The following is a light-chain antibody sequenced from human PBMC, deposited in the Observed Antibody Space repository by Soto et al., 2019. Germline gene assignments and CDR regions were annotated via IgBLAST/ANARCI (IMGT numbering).Light chain of an antibody. J-gene: IGLJ1*01. CDR3: ATCDDSRSAQGV. Sequence: QSALTQPPSASGAPGLRVTISCSGSIANTGSNAVNWYQHLPGTAPKLLIYSQNQRPSGVPDRFSRSKSGTSASLAISGLQSEDETDYYCATCDDSRSAQGVFGTGTKVTVL. CDR2: SQN. CDR1: IANTGSNA. V-gene: IGLV1-44*01.